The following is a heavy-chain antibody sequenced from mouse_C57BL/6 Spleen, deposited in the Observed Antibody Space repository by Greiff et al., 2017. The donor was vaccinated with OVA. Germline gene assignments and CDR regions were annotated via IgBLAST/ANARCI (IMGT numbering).Heavy chain of an antibody. CDR1: GFSLTSYG. Sequence: VQLQESGPGLVQPSQSLSITCTVSGFSLTSYGVHWVRQSPGKGLEWLGVIWSGGSTDYNAAFISRLSISKDNSKSQVFFKMNSLQADDTAIYYCARNGYYGSSYRTNFDYWGQGTTLTVSS. J-gene: IGHJ2*01. D-gene: IGHD1-1*01. CDR2: IWSGGST. CDR3: ARNGYYGSSYRTNFDY. V-gene: IGHV2-2*01.